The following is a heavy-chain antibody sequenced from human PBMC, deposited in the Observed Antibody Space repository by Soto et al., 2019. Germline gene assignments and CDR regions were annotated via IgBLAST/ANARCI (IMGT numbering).Heavy chain of an antibody. CDR2: ISVYNGNT. CDR1: GYSFINYG. V-gene: IGHV1-18*01. CDR3: VRDLDGSGSYYTDY. D-gene: IGHD3-10*01. Sequence: ASVKVSCKGSGYSFINYGISWVRQAPGQGLERMGWISVYNGNTNYAQNLQGRVTMATDTSTSTAYMELRSLRSDDTAVYYCVRDLDGSGSYYTDYWGLGTLVTVSS. J-gene: IGHJ4*02.